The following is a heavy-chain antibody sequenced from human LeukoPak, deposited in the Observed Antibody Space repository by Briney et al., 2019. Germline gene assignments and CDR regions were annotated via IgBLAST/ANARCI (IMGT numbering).Heavy chain of an antibody. Sequence: SETLSLTCAVYGGSFSGYYWSWIRQPPGKGLEWIGEINHSGSTNYNPSLKSRVTISVDTSKNQFSLKLGSVTAADTAVYYCARGSRLVRGVIVALGMDVWGQGTTVTVSS. J-gene: IGHJ6*02. D-gene: IGHD3-10*01. CDR3: ARGSRLVRGVIVALGMDV. V-gene: IGHV4-34*01. CDR1: GGSFSGYY. CDR2: INHSGST.